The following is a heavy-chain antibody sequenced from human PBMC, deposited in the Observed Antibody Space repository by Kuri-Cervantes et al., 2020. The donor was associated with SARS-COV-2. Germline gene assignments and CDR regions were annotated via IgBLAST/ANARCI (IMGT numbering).Heavy chain of an antibody. J-gene: IGHJ4*02. V-gene: IGHV1-18*01. D-gene: IGHD3-3*01. Sequence: SEHVSCKPSGYTFTSYGISWVRQAPGQGLEWMGWISAYNGNTNYAQKLQGRVTMTTDTSTSTAYMELRSLSSDDTAVYYCARGDFWRRPFDYWGQGTLVTVSS. CDR1: GYTFTSYG. CDR3: ARGDFWRRPFDY. CDR2: ISAYNGNT.